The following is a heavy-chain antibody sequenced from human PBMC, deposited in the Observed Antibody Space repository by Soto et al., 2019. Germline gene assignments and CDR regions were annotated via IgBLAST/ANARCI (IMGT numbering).Heavy chain of an antibody. Sequence: GGSLRLSCAASGFTFSSYAMSWVGQAPGKGLEWVSAISGSGGSTYYADSVKGRFTISRDNSKNTLYLQMNSLRAEDTAVYYCAKLPEAVLLWFGELSRWFDPWGQGTLITVSS. D-gene: IGHD3-10*01. J-gene: IGHJ5*02. CDR3: AKLPEAVLLWFGELSRWFDP. V-gene: IGHV3-23*01. CDR2: ISGSGGST. CDR1: GFTFSSYA.